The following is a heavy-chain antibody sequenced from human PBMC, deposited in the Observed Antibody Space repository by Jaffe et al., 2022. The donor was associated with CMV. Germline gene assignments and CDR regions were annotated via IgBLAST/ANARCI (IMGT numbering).Heavy chain of an antibody. V-gene: IGHV3-15*01. CDR2: IKSKTDGGTT. CDR3: TTDPSWYYYDSSGYYYSYYYYGMDV. J-gene: IGHJ6*02. CDR1: GFTFSNAW. Sequence: EVQLVESGGGLVKPGGSLRLSCAASGFTFSNAWMSWVRQAPGKGLEWVGRIKSKTDGGTTDYAAPVKGRFTISRDDSKNTLYLQMNSLKTEDTAVYYCTTDPSWYYYDSSGYYYSYYYYGMDVWGQGTTVTVSS. D-gene: IGHD3-22*01.